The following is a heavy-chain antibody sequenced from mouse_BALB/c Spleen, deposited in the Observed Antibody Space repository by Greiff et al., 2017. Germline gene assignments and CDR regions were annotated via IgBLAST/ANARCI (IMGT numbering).Heavy chain of an antibody. CDR2: ISSGGST. CDR3: ARGYYGSRGDFDY. Sequence: EVNVVESGGGLVKPGGSLKLSCAASGFTFSSYAMSWVRQTPEKRLEWVASISSGGSTYYPDSVKGRFTISRDNARNILYLQMSSLRSEDTAMYYCARGYYGSRGDFDYWGQGTTLTVSS. D-gene: IGHD1-1*01. CDR1: GFTFSSYA. J-gene: IGHJ2*01. V-gene: IGHV5-6-5*01.